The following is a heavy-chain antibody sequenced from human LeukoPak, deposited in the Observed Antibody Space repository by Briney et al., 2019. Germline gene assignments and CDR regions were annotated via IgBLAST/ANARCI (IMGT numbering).Heavy chain of an antibody. D-gene: IGHD4-11*01. V-gene: IGHV4-34*01. Sequence: NPSETLSLTCAVYGGSFSGYYWTWIRQPPGKGLEFLGEINDSGTTKYNPSFRSRVTISIDTSLKQFSLRLKPVSAADTAVYYCARQPQTVTTFYFYYYYMDVWGKGTTVTVSS. CDR2: INDSGTT. CDR1: GGSFSGYY. J-gene: IGHJ6*03. CDR3: ARQPQTVTTFYFYYYYMDV.